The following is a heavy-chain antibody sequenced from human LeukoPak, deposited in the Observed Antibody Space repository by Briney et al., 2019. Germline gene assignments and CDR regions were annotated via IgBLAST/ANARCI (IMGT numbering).Heavy chain of an antibody. Sequence: SRTLSLTCAVSGGSISSGGYSWSWIRQPPGKGLEWIGYIYHSGSTYYNPSLKSRVTISVDRSKNQFSLKLSSVTAADTAVYYCARAAYYDFWSGGNWFDPWGQGTLVTVSS. V-gene: IGHV4-30-2*01. D-gene: IGHD3-3*01. CDR3: ARAAYYDFWSGGNWFDP. CDR2: IYHSGST. J-gene: IGHJ5*02. CDR1: GGSISSGGYS.